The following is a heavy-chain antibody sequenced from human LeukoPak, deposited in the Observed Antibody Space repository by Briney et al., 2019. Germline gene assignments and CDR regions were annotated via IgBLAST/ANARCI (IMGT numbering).Heavy chain of an antibody. CDR1: GFTFSSYG. CDR2: IRYDGSNK. D-gene: IGHD3-10*01. V-gene: IGHV3-30*02. CDR3: AKDQDGHPWLGTRTGSGAFDI. J-gene: IGHJ3*02. Sequence: PGGSLRLSCAASGFTFSSYGMHWVRQAPGKGLEWVAFIRYDGSNKYYTDSVKGRFTISRDNFKNTLYLQMNSLRAEDTAVYYCAKDQDGHPWLGTRTGSGAFDIWGLGTMVTVSS.